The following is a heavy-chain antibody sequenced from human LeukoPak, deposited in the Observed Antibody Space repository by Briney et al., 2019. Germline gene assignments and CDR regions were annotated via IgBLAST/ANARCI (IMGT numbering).Heavy chain of an antibody. J-gene: IGHJ4*02. V-gene: IGHV3-33*01. Sequence: GGSLRLSCAASGFTFSSYGMHWVRQAPGKGLEWVAVIWYDGSNKYYAGSVKGRFTISRDNSKNTLYLQMNSLRAEDTAVYYCARGGGSSSWYTWLDYWGQGALVTVSS. CDR2: IWYDGSNK. CDR1: GFTFSSYG. D-gene: IGHD6-13*01. CDR3: ARGGGSSSWYTWLDY.